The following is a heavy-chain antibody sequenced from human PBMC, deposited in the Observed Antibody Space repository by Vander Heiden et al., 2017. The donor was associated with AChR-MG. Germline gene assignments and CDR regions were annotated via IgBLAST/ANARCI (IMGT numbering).Heavy chain of an antibody. CDR3: APSIRDY. V-gene: IGHV1-2*02. D-gene: IGHD6-6*01. J-gene: IGHJ4*02. Sequence: QVQLVQSGAEVKKPGASVKVSCKASGYTFTGYYMHWVRQAPGQGLEWMGWINPNRGGTNYAQKFQGRVTMTRDTSISTAYMELSRLRSDDTAVYYCAPSIRDYWGQGTLVTVSS. CDR1: GYTFTGYY. CDR2: INPNRGGT.